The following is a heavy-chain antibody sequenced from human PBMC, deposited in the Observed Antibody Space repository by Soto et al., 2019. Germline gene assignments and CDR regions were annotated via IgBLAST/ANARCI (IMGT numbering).Heavy chain of an antibody. J-gene: IGHJ4*02. D-gene: IGHD3-10*02. V-gene: IGHV3-66*01. CDR1: GITVSDRF. CDR2: FYSGGTT. CDR3: ASRPGIFEPPSMFPLDY. Sequence: TGGSLRLSCAASGITVSDRFMSWVRQAPGKGLEWVSIFYSGGTTYYADSVKDRFSISRDTSRNMVFLQMNSLRAEDTAVYYCASRPGIFEPPSMFPLDYWGQGTLVTVSS.